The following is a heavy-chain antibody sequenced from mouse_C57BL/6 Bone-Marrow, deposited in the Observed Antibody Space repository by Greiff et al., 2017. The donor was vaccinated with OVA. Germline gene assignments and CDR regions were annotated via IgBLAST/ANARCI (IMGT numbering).Heavy chain of an antibody. D-gene: IGHD3-2*02. V-gene: IGHV10-3*01. J-gene: IGHJ4*01. CDR2: IRSKSSNYAT. Sequence: GGGLVQPTGSLTLSCAASGFSFNTYAMHWVRQAPGKGLEWVARIRSKSSNYATYYADSVKDRFTISRDDSQSMLYLQMNNLKTEDTAMYYGVRAQATNYAMDYWGQGTSVTVSS. CDR1: GFSFNTYA. CDR3: VRAQATNYAMDY.